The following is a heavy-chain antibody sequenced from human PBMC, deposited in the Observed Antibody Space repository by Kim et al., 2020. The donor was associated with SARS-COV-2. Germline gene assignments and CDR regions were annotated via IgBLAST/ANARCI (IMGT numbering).Heavy chain of an antibody. CDR2: ISSSSVYT. CDR1: GFTFSSYS. V-gene: IGHV3-21*01. D-gene: IGHD2-21*01. CDR3: TRGLIAHCSGECHPNWYYDL. Sequence: GGYLRLSCAASGFTFSSYSMNWVRQAPGKGLEWVSSISSSSVYTPHADSVKGRFTISRDNAKNSLFLQMNSLRGDDTAVYYCTRGLIAHCSGECHPNWYYDLWGRGTLVTVSS. J-gene: IGHJ2*01.